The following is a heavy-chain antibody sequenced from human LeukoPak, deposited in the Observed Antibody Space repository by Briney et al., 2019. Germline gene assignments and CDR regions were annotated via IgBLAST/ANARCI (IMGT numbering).Heavy chain of an antibody. CDR3: ARSVRDSDFWSGYYYYYYYMDV. CDR1: GGSFSGYY. D-gene: IGHD3-3*01. Sequence: SETLSLTCAVYGGSFSGYYWSWIRQPPGKGLEWIGEINHSGSTNYNPSLKRRVTISVDTSKNQFSLQLSSVTAADTAVYYCARSVRDSDFWSGYYYYYYYMDVWGKGTTVTVSS. J-gene: IGHJ6*03. V-gene: IGHV4-34*01. CDR2: INHSGST.